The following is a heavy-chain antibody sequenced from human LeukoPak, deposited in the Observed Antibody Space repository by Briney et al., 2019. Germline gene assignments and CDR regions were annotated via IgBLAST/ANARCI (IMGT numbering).Heavy chain of an antibody. CDR2: IKQDGSER. D-gene: IGHD3-10*01. CDR1: GFTFSGFS. Sequence: GGSLRLSCAASGFTFSGFSMSWVRQSPTKGLEWVANIKQDGSERYYVDSVKGRFTISRDNAKNSLSLQMNNLRVEDTAVYYCARAGSHWHYVYWGQGTLVTVTS. V-gene: IGHV3-7*01. J-gene: IGHJ4*02. CDR3: ARAGSHWHYVY.